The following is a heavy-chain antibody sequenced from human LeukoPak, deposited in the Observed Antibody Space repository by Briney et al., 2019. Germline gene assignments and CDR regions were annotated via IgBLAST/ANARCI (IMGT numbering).Heavy chain of an antibody. V-gene: IGHV1-69*13. D-gene: IGHD1-26*01. Sequence: SLKGSCTASGGTFSSYAIIWVRQAPGQGLEWMGGIIPIFGTANYAQKFQGRVTITADESTSTAYMELSSLRSEDTAVYYCARRAIAPGARLVPWGQGTLVTVSS. CDR1: GGTFSSYA. CDR2: IIPIFGTA. CDR3: ARRAIAPGARLVP. J-gene: IGHJ5*02.